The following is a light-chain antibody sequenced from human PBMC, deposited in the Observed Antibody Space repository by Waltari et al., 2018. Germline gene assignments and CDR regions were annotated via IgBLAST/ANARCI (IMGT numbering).Light chain of an antibody. J-gene: IGLJ2*01. CDR3: QVWDRSTVQSAVV. V-gene: IGLV3-21*04. Sequence: QKPGEAQVCIIYYNGDRPSGIPERFAGSNSGNTAARTISRVEAGDEDDYYCQVWDRSTVQSAVVFGGGTKLTVL. CDR2: YNG.